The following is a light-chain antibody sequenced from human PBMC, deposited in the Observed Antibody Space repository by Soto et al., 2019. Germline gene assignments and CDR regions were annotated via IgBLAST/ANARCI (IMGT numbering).Light chain of an antibody. Sequence: DIQMTQSPSSLSASVGDSVTITCRASQIISSFLNWYQQEPGKAPTLLIYGASSLQRGVPSRFSGGGSGTDSALTICSLQPEDLATYYCQQSYSTPYTFGQGTELEIK. V-gene: IGKV1-39*01. J-gene: IGKJ2*01. CDR1: QIISSF. CDR2: GAS. CDR3: QQSYSTPYT.